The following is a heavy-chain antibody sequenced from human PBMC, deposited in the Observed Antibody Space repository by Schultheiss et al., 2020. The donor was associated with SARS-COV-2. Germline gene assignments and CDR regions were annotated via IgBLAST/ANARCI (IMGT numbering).Heavy chain of an antibody. CDR1: GFTFSGSA. Sequence: GGSLRLSCAASGFTFSGSAVHWVRQAPGRGLEWVARIRSKANSYATAYAASVKGRFTISRDDSKNTAYLQMNSLKTEDTAVYYCTRHLASYSSSWYGYHDAFDIWGQGTMVTVSS. D-gene: IGHD6-13*01. V-gene: IGHV3-73*01. J-gene: IGHJ3*02. CDR3: TRHLASYSSSWYGYHDAFDI. CDR2: IRSKANSYAT.